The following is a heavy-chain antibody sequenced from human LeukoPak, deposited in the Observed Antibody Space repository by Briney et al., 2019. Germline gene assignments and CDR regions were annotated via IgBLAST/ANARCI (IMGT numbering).Heavy chain of an antibody. J-gene: IGHJ3*02. CDR1: GFTFSSYS. Sequence: GGSLRLSCAASGFTFSSYSMNWVRQAPGKGLEWVSSISSSSSYIYYADSVKGRFTISRDNAKNSLYLQMNSLRAEDTAVYYCARNHYYDSSGSDDAFDIWGQGAMVTVS. D-gene: IGHD3-22*01. CDR2: ISSSSSYI. V-gene: IGHV3-21*01. CDR3: ARNHYYDSSGSDDAFDI.